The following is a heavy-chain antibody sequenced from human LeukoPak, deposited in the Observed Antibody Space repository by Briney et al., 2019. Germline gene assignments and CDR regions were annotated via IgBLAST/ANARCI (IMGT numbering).Heavy chain of an antibody. CDR1: GFSFSSYG. Sequence: GGSLRLSCAASGFSFSSYGMHWVSQAPGKGLEWVAVVSHDGSNTNHADSVKGRLTISRDNSKNTLFLQINTLRAEDTAVYYCARDLRYSPLGTWFDSWGQGTLVTVSS. V-gene: IGHV3-30*03. J-gene: IGHJ5*01. CDR3: ARDLRYSPLGTWFDS. D-gene: IGHD4-17*01. CDR2: VSHDGSNT.